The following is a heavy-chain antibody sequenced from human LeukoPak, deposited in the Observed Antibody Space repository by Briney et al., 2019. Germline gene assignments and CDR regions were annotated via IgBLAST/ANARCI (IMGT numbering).Heavy chain of an antibody. D-gene: IGHD6-6*01. CDR3: ARGGAARPDY. V-gene: IGHV3-21*06. CDR2: VSSSSSSI. Sequence: GGSLRLSCAASGFTFRNYGMNWVRQAPGKGLEWVSYVSSSSSSINYADSVKGRFTISRDNAQNSLYLQMNSLRGEDTAVYYCARGGAARPDYWGQGTLVTVSS. J-gene: IGHJ4*02. CDR1: GFTFRNYG.